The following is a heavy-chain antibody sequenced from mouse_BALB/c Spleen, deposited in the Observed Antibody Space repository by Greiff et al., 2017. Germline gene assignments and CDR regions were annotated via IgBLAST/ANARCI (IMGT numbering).Heavy chain of an antibody. Sequence: DVQLQESGPGLVKPSQSLSLTCTVTGYSITSDYAWNWIRQFPGNKLEWMGYISYSGSTSYNPSLKSRISITRDTSKNQFFLQLNSVTTEDTATYYCARSGHDYPFAYWGQGTLVTVSA. CDR2: ISYSGST. CDR3: ARSGHDYPFAY. J-gene: IGHJ3*01. V-gene: IGHV3-2*02. D-gene: IGHD2-4*01. CDR1: GYSITSDYA.